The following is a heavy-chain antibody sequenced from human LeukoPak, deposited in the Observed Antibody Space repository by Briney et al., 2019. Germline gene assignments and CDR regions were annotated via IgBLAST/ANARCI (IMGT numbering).Heavy chain of an antibody. Sequence: SETLSLTCSVSGVSITSNYWSWIRQPPGKGLEWLGYTHHSGATSYNPSLKSRSTMSLDTSNNQFSLKLSSVTAADTAVYYCARSSGHSYGDFDYWGQGTLVTVSS. CDR3: ARSSGHSYGDFDY. CDR2: THHSGAT. CDR1: GVSITSNY. J-gene: IGHJ4*02. V-gene: IGHV4-59*01. D-gene: IGHD5-18*01.